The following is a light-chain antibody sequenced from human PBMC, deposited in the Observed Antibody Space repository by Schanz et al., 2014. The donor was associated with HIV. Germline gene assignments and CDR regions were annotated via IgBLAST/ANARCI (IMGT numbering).Light chain of an antibody. J-gene: IGLJ1*01. Sequence: QSALTQPPSASGSPGQSVTISCTGTSNDVGDYNYVSWYQHHPGKAPKLMIYEGIKRPSGVPDRFSGSKSGNTASLTVFGLQAEDEADYYCSSYAGSNNFVFGTGTKLTVL. CDR1: SNDVGDYNY. CDR3: SSYAGSNNFV. V-gene: IGLV2-8*01. CDR2: EGI.